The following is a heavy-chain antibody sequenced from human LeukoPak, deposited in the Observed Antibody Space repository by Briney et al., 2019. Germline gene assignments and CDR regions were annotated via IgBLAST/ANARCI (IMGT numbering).Heavy chain of an antibody. J-gene: IGHJ4*02. CDR1: GGTFSSYA. Sequence: SVKVSCKDSGGTFSSYAISGVRQAPGQGLEWMGGIIPIFGTANYAQKLQGRVTITADESTSTAYMELSSLRSEDTAVYYCARDASAALRYFDWPLDYWGQGTLVTVSS. CDR3: ARDASAALRYFDWPLDY. CDR2: IIPIFGTA. V-gene: IGHV1-69*13. D-gene: IGHD3-9*01.